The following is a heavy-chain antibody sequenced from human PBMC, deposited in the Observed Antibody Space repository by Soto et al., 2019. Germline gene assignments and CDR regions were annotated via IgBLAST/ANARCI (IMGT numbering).Heavy chain of an antibody. D-gene: IGHD2-21*01. CDR1: GFTFSTYA. Sequence: GGSLRLSCAASGFTFSTYAMNWDRQAPGKGPEWVSGISSGERTYYADSVKGRFIISRDNSKNTLYLQVNSLRVDDTAVYYCVRDRDTYCYANLDYWGQGTLVTVSS. CDR2: ISSGERT. V-gene: IGHV3-23*01. CDR3: VRDRDTYCYANLDY. J-gene: IGHJ4*02.